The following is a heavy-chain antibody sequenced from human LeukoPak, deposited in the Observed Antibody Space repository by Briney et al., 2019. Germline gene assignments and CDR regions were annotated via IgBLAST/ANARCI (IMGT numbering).Heavy chain of an antibody. CDR2: ISTSGSTV. Sequence: GGSLRLSCAASGFTFSTYEMSWVRQAPGKGLEWVSYISTSGSTVYYADSVKGRFTISRDNAKNSLYLQMNSLRAEDTALYYCARDAVTYSTPDYWGQGTLVTVSS. D-gene: IGHD6-13*01. CDR1: GFTFSTYE. CDR3: ARDAVTYSTPDY. J-gene: IGHJ4*02. V-gene: IGHV3-48*03.